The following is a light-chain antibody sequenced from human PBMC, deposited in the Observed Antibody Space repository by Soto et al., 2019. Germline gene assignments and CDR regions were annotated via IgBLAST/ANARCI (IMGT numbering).Light chain of an antibody. CDR2: AAS. J-gene: IGKJ4*01. Sequence: DIQMNKTPSALSASVGDRVTITCRASQSITNYLNWYQHKPGQAPNLLIYAASTLQAGVPSRFRGSGSGTDITLTIGSLQPEDFATYFCQQSNSSPPTFGGGTKVDIK. CDR3: QQSNSSPPT. CDR1: QSITNY. V-gene: IGKV1-39*01.